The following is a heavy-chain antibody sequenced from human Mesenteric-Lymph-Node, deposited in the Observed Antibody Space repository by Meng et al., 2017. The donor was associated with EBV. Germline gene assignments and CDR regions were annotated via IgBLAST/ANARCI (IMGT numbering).Heavy chain of an antibody. D-gene: IGHD6-19*01. V-gene: IGHV1-2*06. CDR2: IRPNSGAT. Sequence: QGQLVQSGAEGKKPRASVRVSCKTSGNTFRDYYIHWVRQAPGRGLQWMGRIRPNSGATHYTQTFQDRVTMTRDTSISTVYMELTNLKSDDTAIYYCARDGVDPVAADWGQGTLVTVSS. J-gene: IGHJ4*02. CDR3: ARDGVDPVAAD. CDR1: GNTFRDYY.